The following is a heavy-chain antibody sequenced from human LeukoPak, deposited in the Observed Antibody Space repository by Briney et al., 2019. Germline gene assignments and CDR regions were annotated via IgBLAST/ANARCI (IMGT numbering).Heavy chain of an antibody. D-gene: IGHD1-26*01. V-gene: IGHV3-30*04. Sequence: GTSLRLSCAASGFAFSSYAMHWVRQAPGKGLEWLAVVSAHGVDKFYADSVKGRFTISKGNAKNSLYLQMNSLKTEDTAVYYCTPHLSGSPGFEYFQHWGQGTLVTVSS. CDR3: TPHLSGSPGFEYFQH. J-gene: IGHJ1*01. CDR1: GFAFSSYA. CDR2: VSAHGVDK.